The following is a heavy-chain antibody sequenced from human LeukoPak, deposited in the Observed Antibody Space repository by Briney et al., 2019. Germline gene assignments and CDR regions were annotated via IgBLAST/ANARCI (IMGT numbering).Heavy chain of an antibody. D-gene: IGHD6-19*01. CDR3: AKGRESEQWLVRPFDY. CDR2: VSGSGSTT. V-gene: IGHV3-23*01. J-gene: IGHJ4*02. Sequence: GGSLRLSCAASGFTFSSYAMSWVRQAPGKGLEWVSAVSGSGSTTYYADSVKGRFTISRDNSKDTLYLQVNSLRAEDTAVYYCAKGRESEQWLVRPFDYWGQGTLVTVSS. CDR1: GFTFSSYA.